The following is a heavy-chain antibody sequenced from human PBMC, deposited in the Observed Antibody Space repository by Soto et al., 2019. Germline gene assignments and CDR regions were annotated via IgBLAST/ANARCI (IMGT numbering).Heavy chain of an antibody. V-gene: IGHV3-30*18. J-gene: IGHJ4*02. D-gene: IGHD4-17*01. CDR3: AKDITVTTRRPGFIDY. CDR1: GFTFSSYG. Sequence: QVQLVESGGGVVQPGRSLRLSCAASGFTFSSYGMHWVRQAPGKGLEWVAVISYDGGNTYYADSVKGRLSISRDNSKNTLYLQMNTLRDEDTAVYYCAKDITVTTRRPGFIDYWGQGTLVTVSS. CDR2: ISYDGGNT.